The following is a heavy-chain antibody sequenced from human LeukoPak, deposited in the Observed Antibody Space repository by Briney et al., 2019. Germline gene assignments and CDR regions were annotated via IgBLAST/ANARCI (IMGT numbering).Heavy chain of an antibody. CDR2: INTDGSIT. J-gene: IGHJ4*02. V-gene: IGHV3-74*01. Sequence: GGSLRLSCAASGFTFSDYWIHWVRQAPGKGLVWVSRINTDGSITDYADSVKGRFSISRDNAKNTLYLQMSSLRAEDTAVYYCARDRGPRTGFMVREAYDYWGQGTLVTVSS. CDR3: ARDRGPRTGFMVREAYDY. CDR1: GFTFSDYW. D-gene: IGHD3-10*01.